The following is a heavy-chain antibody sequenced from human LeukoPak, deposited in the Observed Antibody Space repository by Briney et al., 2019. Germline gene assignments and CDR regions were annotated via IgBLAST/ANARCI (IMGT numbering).Heavy chain of an antibody. Sequence: GASVKVSCKASGYTFTSYGISWVRQAPGQGLEWMGWISAYNGNTNYAQKLQGRVTMTTDTSTSTAYMELRSLRSDDTAVYYCARDEAYYDSSGYAHFQHWGQGTLVTVSS. CDR1: GYTFTSYG. D-gene: IGHD3-22*01. CDR3: ARDEAYYDSSGYAHFQH. CDR2: ISAYNGNT. J-gene: IGHJ1*01. V-gene: IGHV1-18*01.